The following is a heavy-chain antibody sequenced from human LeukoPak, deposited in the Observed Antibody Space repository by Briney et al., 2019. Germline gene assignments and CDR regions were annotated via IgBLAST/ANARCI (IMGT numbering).Heavy chain of an antibody. J-gene: IGHJ4*02. CDR1: GFTFSSYE. CDR2: IGVGGTAI. CDR3: AREERNCGGDCYQH. Sequence: GGSLGLSCPASGFTFSSYEMNWVRQAPGKGLEWVSYIGVGGTAIYYADSVKGRFTISRDNAKNSLYLQMNSLRAEDTALYYCAREERNCGGDCYQHWGQGTLVTVSS. D-gene: IGHD2-21*02. V-gene: IGHV3-48*03.